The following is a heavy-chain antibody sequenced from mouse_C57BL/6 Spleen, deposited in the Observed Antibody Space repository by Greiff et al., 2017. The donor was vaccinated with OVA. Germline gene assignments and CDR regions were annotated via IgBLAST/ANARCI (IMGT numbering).Heavy chain of an antibody. CDR1: GYTFTSYG. CDR2: IYPRSGNT. CDR3: ARAGGYAMDY. Sequence: VQLVESGAELARPGASVKLSCKASGYTFTSYGISWVKQRTGQGLEWIGEIYPRSGNTYYNEKFKGKATLTADKSSSTAYMELRSLTSEDSAVYFCARAGGYAMDYWGQGTSVTVSS. J-gene: IGHJ4*01. V-gene: IGHV1-81*01.